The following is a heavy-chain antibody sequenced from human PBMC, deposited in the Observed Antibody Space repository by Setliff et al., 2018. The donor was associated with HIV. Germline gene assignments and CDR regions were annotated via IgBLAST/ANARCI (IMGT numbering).Heavy chain of an antibody. CDR2: TYHSGNT. D-gene: IGHD2-15*01. J-gene: IGHJ4*02. Sequence: PSETLSLTCAVSGYSISSGYYWGWIRRPPGRGLEWIGSTYHSGNTYYNTSLKSRVTISVDKSKNQFSLRLSSLTAADTAVYYCARWGHTVVTSEVPLQYYFDYWGQGTLVTVSS. V-gene: IGHV4-38-2*01. CDR3: ARWGHTVVTSEVPLQYYFDY. CDR1: GYSISSGYY.